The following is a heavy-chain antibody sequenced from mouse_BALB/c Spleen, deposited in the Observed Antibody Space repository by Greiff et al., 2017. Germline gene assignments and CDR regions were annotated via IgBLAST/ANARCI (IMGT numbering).Heavy chain of an antibody. Sequence: EVKVEESGGGLVKPGGSLKLSCAASGFTFSSYAMSWVRQTPEKRLEWVASISSGGSTYYPDSVKGRFTISRDNARNILYLQMSSLRSEDTAMYYCARGGGYDYYYAMDYWGQGTSVTVSS. J-gene: IGHJ4*01. CDR3: ARGGGYDYYYAMDY. D-gene: IGHD2-4*01. V-gene: IGHV5-6-5*01. CDR2: ISSGGST. CDR1: GFTFSSYA.